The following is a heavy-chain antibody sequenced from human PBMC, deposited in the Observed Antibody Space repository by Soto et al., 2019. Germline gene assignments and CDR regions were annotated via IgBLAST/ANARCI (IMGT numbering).Heavy chain of an antibody. Sequence: QVQLQASGPGLVKPSETLSLTCTVSGGSISSYYWSWIRQPPGKGLEWIGYIYYSGSTNYNPALKSRVTTSVDTSKNQFSLKLSSVTAADTAVYYCARDSGSWYFNWFDPWGQGTLVTVSS. D-gene: IGHD6-13*01. V-gene: IGHV4-59*01. J-gene: IGHJ5*02. CDR1: GGSISSYY. CDR2: IYYSGST. CDR3: ARDSGSWYFNWFDP.